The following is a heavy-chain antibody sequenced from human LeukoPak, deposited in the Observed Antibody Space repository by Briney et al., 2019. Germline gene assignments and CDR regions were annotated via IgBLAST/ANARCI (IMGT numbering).Heavy chain of an antibody. Sequence: SETLSLTCAVYGGSFSGYYWSWIRQPPGKGLEWIGEINHSGSTNYNPSLKSRVTISVDTSKNQFSLKLSSVTAADTAVYYCARGRSSSPIYYYYYMDVWGKGTTVTVSS. CDR3: ARGRSSSPIYYYYYMDV. CDR1: GGSFSGYY. J-gene: IGHJ6*03. CDR2: INHSGST. V-gene: IGHV4-34*01. D-gene: IGHD2-2*01.